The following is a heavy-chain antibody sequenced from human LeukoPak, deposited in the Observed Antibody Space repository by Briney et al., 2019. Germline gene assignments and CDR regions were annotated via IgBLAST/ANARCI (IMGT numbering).Heavy chain of an antibody. V-gene: IGHV4-39*01. D-gene: IGHD2-2*01. J-gene: IGHJ3*01. CDR3: ATYCSSTSCYVTFDL. CDR2: IYYSGST. Sequence: PSETLSLTCTVSGGSISSSSYYWGWIRQPPGKGLEWIGSIYYSGSTYYNPSLKSRVTISVDTSKNQFSLKLSSVTAADTAVYYCATYCSSTSCYVTFDLWGQGTMVTVSS. CDR1: GGSISSSSYY.